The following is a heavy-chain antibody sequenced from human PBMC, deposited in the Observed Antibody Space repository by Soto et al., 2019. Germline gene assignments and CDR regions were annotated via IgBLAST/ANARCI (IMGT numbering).Heavy chain of an antibody. CDR3: ARSVVVPAAPDY. V-gene: IGHV1-3*01. Sequence: ASVKVSCKASGYTYTSYAMHWVRQAPGQRLEWMGWINAGNGNTKYSQKFQGRVTITRDTSASTAYMELSSLRSEDTAVYYCARSVVVPAAPDYWGQGTLVTVSS. D-gene: IGHD2-2*01. CDR2: INAGNGNT. CDR1: GYTYTSYA. J-gene: IGHJ4*02.